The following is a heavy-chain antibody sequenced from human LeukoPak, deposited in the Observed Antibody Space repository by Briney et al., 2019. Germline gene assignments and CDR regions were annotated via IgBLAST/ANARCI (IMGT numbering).Heavy chain of an antibody. CDR3: ARAYCSGGICFDY. V-gene: IGHV4-59*01. J-gene: IGHJ4*02. D-gene: IGHD2-15*01. Sequence: ASETLSLTCSVSGGSISGYFWSWIRRPPGKGLEWIGYIYYTGSTNYNPSLKSRVSMSVDTSKNQLSLKLSSVTAADTAVYYCARAYCSGGICFDYWGQGTLVTVSS. CDR2: IYYTGST. CDR1: GGSISGYF.